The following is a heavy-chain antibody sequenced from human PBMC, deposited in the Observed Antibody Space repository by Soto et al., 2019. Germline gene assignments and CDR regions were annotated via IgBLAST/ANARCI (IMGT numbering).Heavy chain of an antibody. J-gene: IGHJ4*02. Sequence: ASVKVSCKESGYTFTTYYIHWVRQAPGQGLEWMGIINPSGGSTSYAQRFQGRVTVTRDTSTSTVYMELSSLRSEDTAVYYCTTLAGPGQGIFDYWGQGTLVTVSS. CDR3: TTLAGPGQGIFDY. V-gene: IGHV1-46*03. CDR2: INPSGGST. CDR1: GYTFTTYY. D-gene: IGHD2-8*02.